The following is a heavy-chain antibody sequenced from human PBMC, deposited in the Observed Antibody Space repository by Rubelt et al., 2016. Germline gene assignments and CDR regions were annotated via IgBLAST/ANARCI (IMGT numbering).Heavy chain of an antibody. CDR2: ISASNGNT. D-gene: IGHD5-24*01. J-gene: IGHJ3*02. CDR3: ARRDGYNWDDAFDI. Sequence: QVQLVQSGAEVKKPGASVKVSCKASGYTFTSYGISWVRQAPGQGLERMGWISASNGNTNYAQKRQGRVTMTTDTSTSTAYMELRSLRSDDTAVYYCARRDGYNWDDAFDIWGQGTMVTVSS. V-gene: IGHV1-18*01. CDR1: GYTFTSYG.